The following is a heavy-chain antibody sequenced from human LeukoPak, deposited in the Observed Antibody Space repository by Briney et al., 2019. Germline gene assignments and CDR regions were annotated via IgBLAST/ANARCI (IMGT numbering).Heavy chain of an antibody. CDR2: MYYTGTI. J-gene: IGHJ4*02. V-gene: IGHV4-39*07. Sequence: SEALSLTCTVSGDSITSSSYYWGWIRQPPGKGLEWIGTMYYTGTIYYNPSLKSRVTISVDTSKNQFSLSLSSVTAADTAVYYCARPIRNWGQGTLVIVSS. CDR1: GDSITSSSYY. CDR3: ARPIRN.